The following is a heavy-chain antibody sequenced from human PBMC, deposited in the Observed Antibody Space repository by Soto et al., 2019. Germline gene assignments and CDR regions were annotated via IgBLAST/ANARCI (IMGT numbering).Heavy chain of an antibody. D-gene: IGHD2-21*02. CDR2: INPSGGHT. CDR1: GNTFTNYY. J-gene: IGHJ4*02. Sequence: QVQLMQSGAEVKKPGASVKVSCKASGNTFTNYYIHWVRQAPGQGLEWMGTINPSGGHTTYAQKFLGRVTRTRDTSTSTLYMELTSLRSEDTAVYYCAGGGHVVVVTAAFDYWGQGTLVTVSS. CDR3: AGGGHVVVVTAAFDY. V-gene: IGHV1-46*01.